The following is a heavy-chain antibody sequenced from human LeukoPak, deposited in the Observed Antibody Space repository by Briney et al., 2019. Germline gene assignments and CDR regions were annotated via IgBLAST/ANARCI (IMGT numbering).Heavy chain of an antibody. J-gene: IGHJ4*02. CDR1: GFTFDDYA. D-gene: IGHD2-2*01. CDR2: ISWNGNSI. Sequence: GGSLRLSCAASGFTFDDYAMHWVRQATGQGLEWVSGISWNGNSIDYADSVKGRFTISRDNAKNSLYLQMNSLRAEDSALYFCAKTTSGYASSFACWGQGTLVTVSS. V-gene: IGHV3-9*01. CDR3: AKTTSGYASSFAC.